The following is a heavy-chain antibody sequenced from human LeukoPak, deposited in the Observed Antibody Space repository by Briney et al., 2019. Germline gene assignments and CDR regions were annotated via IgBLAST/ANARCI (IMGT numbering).Heavy chain of an antibody. D-gene: IGHD1-26*01. CDR1: GFTFSSYS. J-gene: IGHJ3*02. CDR3: AKDISGSKGAEDAFDI. CDR2: ISGSGGST. V-gene: IGHV3-23*01. Sequence: GGSLRLPCAASGFTFSSYSMNWVRQAPGKGLEWVSAISGSGGSTYYADSVKGRFTISRDNSKNTLYLQMNSLRAEDTAVYYCAKDISGSKGAEDAFDIWGQGTMVTVSS.